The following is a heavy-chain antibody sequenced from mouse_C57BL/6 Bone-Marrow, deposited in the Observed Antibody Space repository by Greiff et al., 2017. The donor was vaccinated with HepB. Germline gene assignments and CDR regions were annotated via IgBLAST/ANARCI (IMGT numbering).Heavy chain of an antibody. J-gene: IGHJ3*01. Sequence: QVQLQQPGAELVMPGASVKLSCKASGYTFTSYWMHWVKQRPGQGLEWIGEIDPSYSYTNYNQKFKGKSTLTVDKSSSTAYIQLSSLTSEDSAVYYCAKEEAAWFADWGQGTLVTVSA. CDR2: IDPSYSYT. D-gene: IGHD6-1*01. CDR1: GYTFTSYW. V-gene: IGHV1-69*01. CDR3: AKEEAAWFAD.